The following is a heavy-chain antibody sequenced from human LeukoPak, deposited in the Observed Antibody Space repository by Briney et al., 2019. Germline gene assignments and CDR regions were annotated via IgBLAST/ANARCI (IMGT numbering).Heavy chain of an antibody. Sequence: GGSLRLSCAASGFTFSTYAVNWVRQAPGKGLEWVSAVTGSGDDTFHASSVKGRFTISRDNSHNTLFLQMNSLRAEDTAVYHCVKGSKTSRPYYFDYWGQGALVSVSS. CDR2: VTGSGDDT. CDR3: VKGSKTSRPYYFDY. V-gene: IGHV3-23*01. J-gene: IGHJ4*02. CDR1: GFTFSTYA.